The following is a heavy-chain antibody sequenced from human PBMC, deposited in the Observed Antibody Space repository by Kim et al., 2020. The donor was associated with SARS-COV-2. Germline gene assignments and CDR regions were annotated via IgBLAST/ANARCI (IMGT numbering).Heavy chain of an antibody. CDR1: GFTFSSYA. CDR2: ISGSGGST. D-gene: IGHD3-10*01. V-gene: IGHV3-23*01. J-gene: IGHJ6*02. Sequence: GGSLRLSCAASGFTFSSYAMSWVRQAPGKGLEWVSAISGSGGSTYYADSVKGRFTISRDNSKNTLYLQMNSLRAEDTAVYYCAKVVGYYYGSGSYSLMYHYGMDVWGQGTTVTVSS. CDR3: AKVVGYYYGSGSYSLMYHYGMDV.